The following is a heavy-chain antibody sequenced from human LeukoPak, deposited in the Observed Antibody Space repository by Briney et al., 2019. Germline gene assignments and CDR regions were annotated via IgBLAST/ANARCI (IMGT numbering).Heavy chain of an antibody. J-gene: IGHJ4*02. CDR2: ISSSSYI. Sequence: GRSLRLSCAASGFTFSSYGMNWVRQAPGKGLEWVSSISSSSYIYYADSVKGRFTISRDNAKNSLYLQMNSLRAEDTAVYYCARGSGYCSGGSCYGGYWGQGTLVTVSS. V-gene: IGHV3-21*01. CDR3: ARGSGYCSGGSCYGGY. D-gene: IGHD2-15*01. CDR1: GFTFSSYG.